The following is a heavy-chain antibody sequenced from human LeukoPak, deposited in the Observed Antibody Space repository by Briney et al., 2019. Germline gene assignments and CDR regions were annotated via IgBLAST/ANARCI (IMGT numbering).Heavy chain of an antibody. CDR1: GYTFTSYG. CDR3: ARAEYPYGSGFGSSTLFDP. Sequence: RGASVKVSCKASGYTFTSYGISWVRQAPGQGLEWMGWISAYNGNTNYAQKFQGRVTITRDTSASTAYMELSSLRSEDTAVYYCARAEYPYGSGFGSSTLFDPWGQGTLVTVSS. V-gene: IGHV1-18*01. CDR2: ISAYNGNT. D-gene: IGHD3-10*01. J-gene: IGHJ5*02.